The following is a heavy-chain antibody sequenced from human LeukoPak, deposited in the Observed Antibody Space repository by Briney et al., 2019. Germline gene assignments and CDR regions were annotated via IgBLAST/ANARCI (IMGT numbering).Heavy chain of an antibody. J-gene: IGHJ3*02. D-gene: IGHD3-22*01. CDR1: GYTFTSYD. CDR2: MNPNSGNT. CDR3: ARARCGSGSWDCASDI. Sequence: ASVKVSCKASGYTFTSYDINWVRQATGQGLEWMGWMNPNSGNTGYAQKSQGRVTMTRNTSISTAYMELSSLRSEDTAVYYCARARCGSGSWDCASDIWGQGTMVTVSS. V-gene: IGHV1-8*01.